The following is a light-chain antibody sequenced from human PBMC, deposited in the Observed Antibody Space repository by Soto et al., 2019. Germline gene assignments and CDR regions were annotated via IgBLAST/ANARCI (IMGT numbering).Light chain of an antibody. CDR2: DVS. J-gene: IGLJ1*01. CDR1: SSDVGGYNY. Sequence: QSALTQPASGSGSPGQSITISCTGTSSDVGGYNYVSWYQQHPGKAPKLMIYDVSNRPSGVSNRFSGSKSGNTASLTISGLQAEDEADYYRSSYTSSSTLGVFGTGTKVTVL. V-gene: IGLV2-14*01. CDR3: SSYTSSSTLGV.